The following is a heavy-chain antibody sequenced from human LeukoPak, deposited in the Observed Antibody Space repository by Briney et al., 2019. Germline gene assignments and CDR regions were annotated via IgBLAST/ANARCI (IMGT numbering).Heavy chain of an antibody. Sequence: GGSLRLSCAASGFTFSSYGMHWVRQAPGKGLEWVAFIRYDGSNKYYADSVKGRFTISGDNSKNTLYLQMNSLRAEDTAVYYCARQSSGRYSGPFDYWGLGTLVTVSS. V-gene: IGHV3-30*02. CDR1: GFTFSSYG. J-gene: IGHJ4*02. CDR2: IRYDGSNK. D-gene: IGHD1-26*01. CDR3: ARQSSGRYSGPFDY.